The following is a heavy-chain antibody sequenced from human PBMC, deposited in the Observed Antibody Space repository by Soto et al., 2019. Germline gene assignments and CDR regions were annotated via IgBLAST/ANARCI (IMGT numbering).Heavy chain of an antibody. J-gene: IGHJ3*02. V-gene: IGHV3-23*01. D-gene: IGHD4-17*01. CDR2: IWGSGDST. CDR3: ARDPNGDYIGAFDI. CDR1: RFTFRNYA. Sequence: EVQLLESGGGLVQPGGSLRLSCATSRFTFRNYAMTWVRQAPGKGLQWVSSIWGSGDSTNYADSLRGRFTISRDSSKNTLYLQMNSLRAEDTAIYYCARDPNGDYIGAFDIWGQGIVVTVSS.